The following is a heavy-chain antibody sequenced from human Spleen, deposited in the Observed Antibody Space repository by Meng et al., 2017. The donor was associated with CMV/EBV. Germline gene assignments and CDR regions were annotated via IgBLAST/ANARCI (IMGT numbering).Heavy chain of an antibody. V-gene: IGHV3-21*01. D-gene: IGHD2-21*01. CDR2: ISGTGSDI. J-gene: IGHJ4*02. CDR1: GFSISRYT. CDR3: AKDVSTYCGGDCPFDS. Sequence: GESLKISCAASGFSISRYTMNWVRQAPGKGLEWVSSISGTGSDIYYADSVRGRFTISRDNSRNTLSLQMSSLRGEDTAVYYCAKDVSTYCGGDCPFDSWGQGTLVTVSS.